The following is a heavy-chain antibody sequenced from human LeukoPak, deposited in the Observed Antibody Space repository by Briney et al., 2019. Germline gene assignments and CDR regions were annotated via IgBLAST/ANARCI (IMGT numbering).Heavy chain of an antibody. CDR3: AKDQVQLERHKVWYFDL. D-gene: IGHD1-1*01. CDR2: ISGSGGST. Sequence: TGGSLRLSCAASGFTFSNYNMNWVRQAPGKGLEWVSAISGSGGSTYYADSVKGRFTISRDNSKNTLYLQMNSLRAEDTAVYYCAKDQVQLERHKVWYFDLWGRGTLVTVSS. CDR1: GFTFSNYN. V-gene: IGHV3-23*01. J-gene: IGHJ2*01.